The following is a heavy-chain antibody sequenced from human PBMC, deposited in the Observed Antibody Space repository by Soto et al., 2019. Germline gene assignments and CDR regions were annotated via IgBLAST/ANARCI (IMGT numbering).Heavy chain of an antibody. CDR1: RGTFSSYA. V-gene: IGHV1-69*12. CDR3: ARMDYGGNSRYFDY. D-gene: IGHD4-17*01. Sequence: QVQLVQSGAEVKKPGSSVKVSCKASRGTFSSYAINWVRQAPGQGLEWMGGIIPIFGTANSAQKFQGRVTITADDSTSTAYMELSSLRSEDTAVYYCARMDYGGNSRYFDYWGQGTLVTVSS. CDR2: IIPIFGTA. J-gene: IGHJ4*02.